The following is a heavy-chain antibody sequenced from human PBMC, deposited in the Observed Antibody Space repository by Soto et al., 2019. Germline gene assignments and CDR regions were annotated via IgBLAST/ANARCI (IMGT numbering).Heavy chain of an antibody. J-gene: IGHJ4*02. CDR3: ARLNRDYAFANY. CDR2: IYYSGST. Sequence: QLQLQESGPGLVKPSETLSLTCTVSGGSISSSSYYWGWIRQPPGKGLEWIVSIYYSGSTYYNPSLKSRVXIXVXXSKKQFSLKLNSVTAADTAVYYCARLNRDYAFANYWGQGTLVTVSS. V-gene: IGHV4-39*01. CDR1: GGSISSSSYY. D-gene: IGHD4-17*01.